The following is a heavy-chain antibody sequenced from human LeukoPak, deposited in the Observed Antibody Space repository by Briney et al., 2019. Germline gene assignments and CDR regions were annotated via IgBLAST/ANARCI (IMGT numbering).Heavy chain of an antibody. J-gene: IGHJ4*02. V-gene: IGHV1-2*02. CDR3: ARDTITVTTPCFDY. CDR2: INSDSGGT. Sequence: ASVKVSCKASGYTFTSYYIDWVRQAPGQGLEWMGWINSDSGGTNYAQKFQGRVTMTGDTSTSTAYMELSSLRSDDTAFYYCARDTITVTTPCFDYWGQGTLVTVPS. CDR1: GYTFTSYY. D-gene: IGHD4-17*01.